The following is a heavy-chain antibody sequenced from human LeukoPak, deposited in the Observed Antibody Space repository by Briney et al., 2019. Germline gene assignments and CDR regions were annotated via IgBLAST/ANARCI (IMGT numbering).Heavy chain of an antibody. CDR1: GFTFSSYG. J-gene: IGHJ3*02. D-gene: IGHD3/OR15-3a*01. CDR2: ISYDGSNK. V-gene: IGHV3-30*18. CDR3: AKDVTRTGSIGDAFDI. Sequence: GGSLRLSCAAYGFTFSSYGMHLVRQAPGKGLEWVAVISYDGSNKYYADSVKGRFTISRDNSKNTLYLQMNSLRAEDTAVYYCAKDVTRTGSIGDAFDIWGQGTMVTVSS.